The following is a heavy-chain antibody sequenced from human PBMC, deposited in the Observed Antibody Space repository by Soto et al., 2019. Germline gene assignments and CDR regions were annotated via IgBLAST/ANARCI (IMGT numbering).Heavy chain of an antibody. CDR3: ARGYCSSTSCPPNIYD. Sequence: TSETLSLTCAVYGGSFSGYYWSWIRQPPGKGLEWIGEINHSGSTNYNPSLKSRVTISVDTSKNQFSLKLNSVTAADTAVYYCARGYCSSTSCPPNIYDWGQGSLVTVSS. CDR1: GGSFSGYY. V-gene: IGHV4-34*01. D-gene: IGHD2-2*01. CDR2: INHSGST. J-gene: IGHJ1*01.